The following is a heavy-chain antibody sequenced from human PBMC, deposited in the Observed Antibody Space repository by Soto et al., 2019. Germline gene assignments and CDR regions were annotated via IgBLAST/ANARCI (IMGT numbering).Heavy chain of an antibody. V-gene: IGHV2-5*02. J-gene: IGHJ4*02. D-gene: IGHD4-17*01. CDR1: GFSLTTRGEG. Sequence: SGRTVVNHTQTLTLTCSFSGFSLTTRGEGVGWVRQPPAKALECVALIYWDDDRRYSPSLKNRLTITKDTSKNQVVLTMTNMDPVDTATYCCRHQHSHGDGTVYWGQGTLDTVA. CDR2: IYWDDDR. CDR3: RHQHSHGDGTVY.